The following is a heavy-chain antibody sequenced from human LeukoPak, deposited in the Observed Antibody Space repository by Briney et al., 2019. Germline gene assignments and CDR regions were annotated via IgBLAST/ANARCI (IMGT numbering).Heavy chain of an antibody. J-gene: IGHJ1*01. CDR2: MNPNSGNT. V-gene: IGHV1-8*03. CDR1: GYTFTSYD. CDR3: ASPRPTRPYSTYCGGDCGPEYFQH. Sequence: GASVKVSCKASGYTFTSYDINWVRQATGQGLEWMGWMNPNSGNTGYAQKFQGRVTITRNTSISTAYMELSSLRSEDTDVYYCASPRPTRPYSTYCGGDCGPEYFQHWGQGTLVTVSS. D-gene: IGHD2-21*02.